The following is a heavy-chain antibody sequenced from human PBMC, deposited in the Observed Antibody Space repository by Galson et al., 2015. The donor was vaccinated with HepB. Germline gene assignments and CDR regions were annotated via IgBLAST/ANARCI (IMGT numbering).Heavy chain of an antibody. CDR2: ISGSGGST. D-gene: IGHD3-22*01. J-gene: IGHJ4*02. CDR1: GFTFSTYA. V-gene: IGHV3-23*01. CDR3: AKDRGGSGYYPSLES. Sequence: SLRLSCAPSGFTFSTYAMSWVRQAPGKGLQWVSTISGSGGSTYYADSVKGGFTISRDNSKNTVYLQMSSLRAEDTATYYCAKDRGGSGYYPSLESWGQGTLVTVSS.